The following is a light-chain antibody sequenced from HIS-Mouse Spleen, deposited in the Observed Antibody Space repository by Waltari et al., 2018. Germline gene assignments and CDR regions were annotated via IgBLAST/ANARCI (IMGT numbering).Light chain of an antibody. V-gene: IGLV3-19*01. CDR1: SLRRHY. CDR3: NSRDSSGNHLV. CDR2: GKN. Sequence: SSELTQDPAVSVALGQTVRLTCQGDSLRRHYVRGYQQKPGQAPVLVIYGKNNRPSGIPDRFSGSSSGNTASLTITGAQAEDEADYYCNSRDSSGNHLVFGGGTKLTVL. J-gene: IGLJ2*01.